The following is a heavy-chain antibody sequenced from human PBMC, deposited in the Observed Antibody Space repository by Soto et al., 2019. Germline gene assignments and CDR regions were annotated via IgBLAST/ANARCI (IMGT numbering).Heavy chain of an antibody. CDR2: IYPADSDT. CDR3: ARGGYCSGGSCYPYYFHGMDV. CDR1: GYSFTSYW. D-gene: IGHD2-15*01. J-gene: IGHJ6*02. Sequence: PGESLKISCKGSGYSFTSYWIAWVRQMPGKGLEWMGIIYPADSDTRYSPSFQGQVTTSVDKSISTAYLQWSSLKASDTAVYYCARGGYCSGGSCYPYYFHGMDVWGQGTTVTVSS. V-gene: IGHV5-51*01.